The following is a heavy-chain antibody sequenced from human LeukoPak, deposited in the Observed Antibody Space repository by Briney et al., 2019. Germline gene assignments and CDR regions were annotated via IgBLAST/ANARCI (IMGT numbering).Heavy chain of an antibody. V-gene: IGHV4-61*08. D-gene: IGHD3-9*01. CDR1: GGSISSGGYY. CDR2: IYYSGST. Sequence: SETLSLTCTVSGGSISSGGYYRSWIRQHPGKGLEWIGYIYYSGSTNYNPSLKSRVTISVDTSKNQFSLKLSSVTAADTAVYYCAREALRYFDWSFDYWGQGTLVTVSS. CDR3: AREALRYFDWSFDY. J-gene: IGHJ4*02.